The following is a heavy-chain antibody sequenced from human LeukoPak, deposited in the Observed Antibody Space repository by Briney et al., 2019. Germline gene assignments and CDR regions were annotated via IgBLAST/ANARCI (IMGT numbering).Heavy chain of an antibody. D-gene: IGHD3-22*01. CDR1: GGSISSSSYY. V-gene: IGHV4-39*07. Sequence: SETLSLTCTVSGGSISSSSYYWGWIRQPPGKGLEWIGSIYYSGSTYYNPSLKSRVTISVDTSKNQFSLKLSSVTAADTAVYYSARGLPYYYDSSGYYYTPFDYWGQGTLVTVSS. J-gene: IGHJ4*02. CDR2: IYYSGST. CDR3: ARGLPYYYDSSGYYYTPFDY.